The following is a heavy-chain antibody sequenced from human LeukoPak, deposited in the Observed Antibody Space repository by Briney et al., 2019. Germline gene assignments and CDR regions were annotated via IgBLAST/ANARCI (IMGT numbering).Heavy chain of an antibody. CDR2: IYYSGST. J-gene: IGHJ5*02. CDR1: GGSISSYY. D-gene: IGHD3-10*01. Sequence: SETLSLTCTVSGGSISSYYWSWIRQPPGKGLEWIGYIYYSGSTNYNPSLKSRVTISVDTSMNQFSLKLSSVTAADTAVYYCARGSYYYGSGTHSHWFDPWGQGTLVTVSS. V-gene: IGHV4-59*01. CDR3: ARGSYYYGSGTHSHWFDP.